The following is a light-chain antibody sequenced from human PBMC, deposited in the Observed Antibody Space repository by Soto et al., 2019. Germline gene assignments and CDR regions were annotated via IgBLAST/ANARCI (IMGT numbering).Light chain of an antibody. V-gene: IGKV1-5*01. CDR2: DAS. J-gene: IGKJ1*01. Sequence: DIQLTQSPSTLSASVGDRVTITCRASQSISYWLAWYQQKPGKAPKLLIYDASSLESGVPSRFSGSGSGTEFTLTLSSLQPDDFANYYCQQYNSYSPWTFGQGTKVDIK. CDR3: QQYNSYSPWT. CDR1: QSISYW.